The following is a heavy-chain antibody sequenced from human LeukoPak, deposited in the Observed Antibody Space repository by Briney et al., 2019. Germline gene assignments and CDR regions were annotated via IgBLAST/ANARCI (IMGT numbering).Heavy chain of an antibody. CDR2: INSDGSST. V-gene: IGHV3-74*01. J-gene: IGHJ4*02. CDR3: ARYPDYGSGRMGFDY. CDR1: GFTFSSYW. Sequence: GSLRLSCAASGFTFSSYWMHWVRQAPGKGLVWVSRINSDGSSTSYADSVKGRFTISRDNAKNTLYLQMNSLRAEDTAVYYCARYPDYGSGRMGFDYWGQGTLVTVSS. D-gene: IGHD3-10*01.